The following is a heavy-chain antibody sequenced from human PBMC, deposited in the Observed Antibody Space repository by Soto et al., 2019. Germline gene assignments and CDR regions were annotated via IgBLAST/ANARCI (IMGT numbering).Heavy chain of an antibody. CDR2: ISYDGINK. CDR3: AKDTTVGEHDARWTDAFDI. V-gene: IGHV3-30*18. Sequence: PGGSLRLSCGGSGFTFSSHCMHWVRQAPGKGLEWVAVISYDGINKYYADSVKGRFTISRYNSKNTLYLQINSLRAEDTAVYYCAKDTTVGEHDARWTDAFDIWGQGTMVTVSS. D-gene: IGHD4-17*01. CDR1: GFTFSSHC. J-gene: IGHJ3*02.